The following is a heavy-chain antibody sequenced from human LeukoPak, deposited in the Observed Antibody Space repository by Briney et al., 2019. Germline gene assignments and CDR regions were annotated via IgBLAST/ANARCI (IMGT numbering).Heavy chain of an antibody. CDR2: ISSSSSYT. Sequence: GGSLRLSCAASGFTFSDYYMSWIRQAPGKGLEWVSYISSSSSYTNYADSVKGRFTISRDNAKNSLYVQINSLRAEDTALYYCASLTWGHPGYWGQGTLVTVSS. CDR3: ASLTWGHPGY. CDR1: GFTFSDYY. D-gene: IGHD3-16*01. V-gene: IGHV3-11*03. J-gene: IGHJ4*02.